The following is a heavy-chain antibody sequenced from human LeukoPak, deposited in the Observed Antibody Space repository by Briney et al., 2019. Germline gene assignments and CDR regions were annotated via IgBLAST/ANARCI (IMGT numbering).Heavy chain of an antibody. D-gene: IGHD5/OR15-5a*01. J-gene: IGHJ4*02. CDR3: ARLSLVYDPYYFDY. V-gene: IGHV4-34*12. Sequence: SETLSLTCAVYGGSFSGYYWSWIRQSPGTGLEWIGMIFHTGSTYYTSSLKSRVTISVDTSKNQFSLRLSSMTAADTAIYYCARLSLVYDPYYFDYWGQGTLVTVSS. CDR1: GGSFSGYY. CDR2: IFHTGST.